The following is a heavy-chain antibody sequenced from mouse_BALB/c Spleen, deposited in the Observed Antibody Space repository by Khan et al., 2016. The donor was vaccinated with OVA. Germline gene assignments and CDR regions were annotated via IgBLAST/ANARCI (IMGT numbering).Heavy chain of an antibody. CDR1: GYTFTSYW. V-gene: IGHV1S132*01. CDR3: ARGYSGNYEFVY. J-gene: IGHJ3*01. D-gene: IGHD2-1*01. CDR2: IFPGTGTT. Sequence: QVQLQQSGAEVVKPGASVKLSCKTTGYTFTSYWIQWIEQRPGQGLGWIGQIFPGTGTTYYNENFKGKATLTVDTSSSTAYMQLSSLTSEDSAVYFCARGYSGNYEFVYWGQGTLVTVSP.